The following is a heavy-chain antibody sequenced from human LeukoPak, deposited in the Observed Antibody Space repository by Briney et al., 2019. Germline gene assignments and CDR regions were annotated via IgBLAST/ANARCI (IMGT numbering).Heavy chain of an antibody. J-gene: IGHJ6*02. D-gene: IGHD1-1*01. CDR3: AKGGTTGAGAYYDGMDV. Sequence: GGSLRLSCEASRSTFTTYGMLCVRPAPGKGREWVAVISLDGTNEYYGDSVQGRFTISRDNSKNPLFLQMNSLRAEDTAVYYCAKGGTTGAGAYYDGMDVWGQGTAVTVSS. CDR2: ISLDGTNE. V-gene: IGHV3-30*18. CDR1: RSTFTTYG.